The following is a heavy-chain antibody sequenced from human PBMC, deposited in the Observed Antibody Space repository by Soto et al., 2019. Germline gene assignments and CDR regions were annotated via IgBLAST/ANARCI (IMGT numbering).Heavy chain of an antibody. CDR3: ARARYSSRWGTFAS. CDR1: GGSFSTNE. J-gene: IGHJ4*02. Sequence: QVHLEQSGAEVKKPGTAVNVSCKASGGSFSTNEIDWVRQAPGQGLEWMGRIFPNVGTADYAEKFQGRLTIIADESTTTVFMELSRLSSADTAVYFCARARYSSRWGTFASWGQGTQVDVSS. D-gene: IGHD6-19*01. CDR2: IFPNVGTA. V-gene: IGHV1-69*01.